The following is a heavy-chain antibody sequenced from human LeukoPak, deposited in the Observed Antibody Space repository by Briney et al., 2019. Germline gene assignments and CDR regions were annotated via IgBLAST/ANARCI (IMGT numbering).Heavy chain of an antibody. CDR2: ISSTTNIR. D-gene: IGHD2-15*01. CDR1: GFTFSSYE. V-gene: IGHV3-48*03. CDR3: TRDVAFRFDP. Sequence: PGGSLRLSCAASGFTFSSYEMNWVRQAPGKRLEWVSYISSTTNIRYYADSVKGRFTNSRDKAKNSLYLQMHSLRAEDTALYYCTRDVAFRFDPWGQGTLVTVSS. J-gene: IGHJ5*02.